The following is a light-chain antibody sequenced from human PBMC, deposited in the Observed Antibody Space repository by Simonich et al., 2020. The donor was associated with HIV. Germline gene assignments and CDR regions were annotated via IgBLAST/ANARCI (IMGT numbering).Light chain of an antibody. CDR1: HNIKTY. Sequence: DIQMTQSPSSLSASVGDRVTITCRASHNIKTYLNWYQQKPGKAPKLLLYAASRLESGVPSRFSGSGSGTDYTLTISSLQPEDFATYYCQQYYSTPPTFGQGTKVEIK. J-gene: IGKJ1*01. CDR3: QQYYSTPPT. CDR2: AAS. V-gene: IGKV1-NL1*01.